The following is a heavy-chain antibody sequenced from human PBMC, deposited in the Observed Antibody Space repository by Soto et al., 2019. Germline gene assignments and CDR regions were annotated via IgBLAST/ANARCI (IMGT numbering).Heavy chain of an antibody. D-gene: IGHD2-15*01. Sequence: QVQLVQSGAEVKKPGASVKVSCKASGYTFTSYAMHWVRQATGQRLEWMGWINAGNGNTKYSQQFQGRVTITRDTSASTAYMELSSLRSEDTALYYCARGPGGPDGPGDYWGQGTLVTVSS. V-gene: IGHV1-3*01. CDR1: GYTFTSYA. CDR3: ARGPGGPDGPGDY. CDR2: INAGNGNT. J-gene: IGHJ4*02.